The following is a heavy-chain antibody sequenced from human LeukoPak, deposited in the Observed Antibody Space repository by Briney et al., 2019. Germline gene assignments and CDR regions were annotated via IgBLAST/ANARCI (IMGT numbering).Heavy chain of an antibody. V-gene: IGHV4-34*01. J-gene: IGHJ4*02. CDR2: INHSGST. CDR3: AGHHPRNTVDF. CDR1: GGSFSGYY. Sequence: PSETLSLTCAVYGGSFSGYYWSWIRQPPGKGLEWIGEINHSGSTNYNPSLKSRVTISVDTSKNQFSLKLSSVTAADTAVYYCAGHHPRNTVDFWGQGTLVTVSS. D-gene: IGHD2-8*02.